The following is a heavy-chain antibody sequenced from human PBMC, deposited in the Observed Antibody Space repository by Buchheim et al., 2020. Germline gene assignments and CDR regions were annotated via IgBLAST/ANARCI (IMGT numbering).Heavy chain of an antibody. Sequence: QLQLQESGPGLVKPSETLSLTCTVSGGSISSHYWSWIRQPPGKGLEWIGNIYYSGNTNYNPSLKSRVTISVDKSKIHFSLKLNSVTAADTAVYYCARLDYGDYSWYFDYWGQGAL. CDR3: ARLDYGDYSWYFDY. J-gene: IGHJ4*02. CDR1: GGSISSHY. CDR2: IYYSGNT. V-gene: IGHV4-59*08. D-gene: IGHD4-17*01.